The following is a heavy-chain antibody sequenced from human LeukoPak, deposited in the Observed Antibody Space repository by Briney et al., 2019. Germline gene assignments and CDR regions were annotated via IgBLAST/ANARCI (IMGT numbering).Heavy chain of an antibody. D-gene: IGHD6-6*01. J-gene: IGHJ6*03. CDR2: IIPIFGTA. V-gene: IGHV1-69*05. CDR1: GGTFSSYA. CDR3: ARVGSSSPYYYMDV. Sequence: ASVKVSCKASGGTFSSYAISWVRQAPGQGLEWMGGIIPIFGTADYAQKFQGRVTITTDESTSTAYMELSSLRSEDTAVYYCARVGSSSPYYYMDVWGKGTTVTVSS.